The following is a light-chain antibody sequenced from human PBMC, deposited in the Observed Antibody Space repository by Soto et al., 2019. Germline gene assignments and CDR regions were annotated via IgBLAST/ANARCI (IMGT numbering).Light chain of an antibody. V-gene: IGLV2-11*01. J-gene: IGLJ1*01. CDR1: SRDVDDYRY. CDR3: SSYSISTAYL. CDR2: DGT. Sequence: QSVLAQPRSVSGSPGQLLTISCTGTSRDVDDYRYVSWYQQYPGKAPKLVIYDGTKRPSGVPDRFSGSNSGNTASLTISGLQAEDEADYFCSSYSISTAYLFGNGTKVTVL.